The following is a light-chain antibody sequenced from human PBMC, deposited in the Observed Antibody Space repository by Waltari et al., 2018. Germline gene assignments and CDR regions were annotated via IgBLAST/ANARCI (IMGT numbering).Light chain of an antibody. CDR1: QSISDY. J-gene: IGKJ1*01. CDR2: DAF. V-gene: IGKV1-5*01. Sequence: DIQMTQSPSTLSPSVGDTVTITCRASQSISDYLAWSQQKPGKAPKPLIYDAFTLKNGVPSRFSGSVSGTEFTLTISSLQPDDFATYYCQHYSGFSSRTFGQGTKVDIK. CDR3: QHYSGFSSRT.